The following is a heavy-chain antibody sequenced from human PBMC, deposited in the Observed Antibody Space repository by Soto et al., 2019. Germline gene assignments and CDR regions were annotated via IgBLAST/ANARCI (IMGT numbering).Heavy chain of an antibody. CDR2: ISGSDGKT. J-gene: IGHJ4*02. Sequence: PGGSLRLSCTTSGFSFASFAMTWVRQAPGKGLEWVATISGSDGKTYYADPVKGRFSISRDTSRNTLYLQMNSLRADDTAIYYCAKWSYLDYWGQGTRVTVS. CDR3: AKWSYLDY. CDR1: GFSFASFA. D-gene: IGHD3-3*01. V-gene: IGHV3-23*01.